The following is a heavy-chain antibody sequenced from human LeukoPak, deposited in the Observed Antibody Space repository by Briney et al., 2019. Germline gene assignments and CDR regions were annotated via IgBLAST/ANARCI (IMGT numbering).Heavy chain of an antibody. Sequence: GGSLRLSCAASGFTFSSYGMSWVRQAPGKGLEWVSAISGSGGSTYYADSVKGRFTISRDNSKNTLYLQMNSLRAEDTAVYYCAASSGWYDYYYYYYMDVWGKGTTVTVSS. CDR1: GFTFSSYG. D-gene: IGHD6-19*01. V-gene: IGHV3-23*01. CDR2: ISGSGGST. J-gene: IGHJ6*03. CDR3: AASSGWYDYYYYYYMDV.